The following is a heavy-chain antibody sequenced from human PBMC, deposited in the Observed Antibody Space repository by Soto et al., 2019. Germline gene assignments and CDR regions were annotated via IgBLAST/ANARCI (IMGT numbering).Heavy chain of an antibody. CDR3: ARDYDVVVTAISEGDYYYYGMDV. V-gene: IGHV3-21*01. CDR2: ISSSSSYI. Sequence: PGGSLRLSCAASGFTFSSYSMNWVRQAPGKGLEWVSSISSSSSYIYYADSVKGRFTISRDNAKNSLYLQMNSLRAEDTAVYYCARDYDVVVTAISEGDYYYYGMDVWGQGTTVTVSS. D-gene: IGHD2-21*02. J-gene: IGHJ6*02. CDR1: GFTFSSYS.